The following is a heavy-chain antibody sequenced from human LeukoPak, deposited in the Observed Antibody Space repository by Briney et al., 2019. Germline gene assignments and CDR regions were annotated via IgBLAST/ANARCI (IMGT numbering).Heavy chain of an antibody. CDR3: ARSSDLRVIPDY. D-gene: IGHD3-10*01. J-gene: IGHJ4*02. CDR1: GGSLSSYY. CDR2: IYYSGST. V-gene: IGHV4-39*07. Sequence: SETLSLTCTVSGGSLSSYYWSWIRQPPGKGLEWIGSIYYSGSTYYNPSLKSRVTISVDTSKNQFSLKLSSVTAADTAVYYCARSSDLRVIPDYWGQGTLVTVSS.